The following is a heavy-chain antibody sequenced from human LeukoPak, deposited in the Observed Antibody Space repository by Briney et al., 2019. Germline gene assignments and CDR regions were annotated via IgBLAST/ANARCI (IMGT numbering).Heavy chain of an antibody. J-gene: IGHJ4*02. CDR2: IKEDGTVK. CDR3: AREILGAASAFDY. Sequence: PVGSLRLSCAASGFIFSTYWMSWVRQAPGKGLEWVANIKEDGTVKYHMDSVKGRFTISRDNAKNSLFLQMNSLRAEDTAVYYCAREILGAASAFDYWGQGTLVTVSS. V-gene: IGHV3-7*03. CDR1: GFIFSTYW. D-gene: IGHD6-13*01.